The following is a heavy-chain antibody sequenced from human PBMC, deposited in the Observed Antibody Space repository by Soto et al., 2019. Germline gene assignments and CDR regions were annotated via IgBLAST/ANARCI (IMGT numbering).Heavy chain of an antibody. J-gene: IGHJ3*02. D-gene: IGHD1-1*01. Sequence: DVQMLESGGGLVQPGGSLRLSCAASGFTCSSYDMSWVRQAPGKGLQWVSTILVGGNTYYADSVKGRFTISRDNSKNTLYLQMNSLTAVDTAVYYCAKATATGGGAFDICGQGTMVTV. V-gene: IGHV3-23*01. CDR1: GFTCSSYD. CDR2: ILVGGNT. CDR3: AKATATGGGAFDI.